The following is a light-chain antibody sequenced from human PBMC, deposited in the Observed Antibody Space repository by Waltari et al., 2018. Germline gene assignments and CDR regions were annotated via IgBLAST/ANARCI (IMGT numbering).Light chain of an antibody. CDR3: QQYGSSVMHT. V-gene: IGKV3-20*01. J-gene: IGKJ2*01. CDR1: QSLTKRY. CDR2: GAS. Sequence: VLTQSPGTLSLSPGERATLSCRASQSLTKRYLAWYQQKPGLAPRLLIYGASSRAAGIPDRFSGSGSGTDFTLTISRLEPEDFAVYYCQQYGSSVMHTFGQGTKLEIK.